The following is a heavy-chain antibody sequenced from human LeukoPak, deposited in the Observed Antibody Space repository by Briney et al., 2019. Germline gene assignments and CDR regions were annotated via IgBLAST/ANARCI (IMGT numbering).Heavy chain of an antibody. D-gene: IGHD3-9*01. V-gene: IGHV4-38-2*02. CDR2: IYHSGST. Sequence: SETLSLTCTVSGYSISSGYYWGWIRQPPGKGLEWIGSIYHSGSTYYNPSLKSRVTISVDTSKNQFSLKLSSVTAADTAVYYCARASVDILTGSAFDYWGQGTLVTVSS. CDR1: GYSISSGYY. CDR3: ARASVDILTGSAFDY. J-gene: IGHJ4*02.